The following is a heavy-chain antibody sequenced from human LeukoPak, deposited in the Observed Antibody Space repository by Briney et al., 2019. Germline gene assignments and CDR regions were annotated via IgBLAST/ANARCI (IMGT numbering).Heavy chain of an antibody. CDR2: IYTSGST. Sequence: SETLSLTCTVSGGSISSGSYYWSWIRQPAGKGLEWIGRIYTSGSTNYNPSLKSRVTISVDTSKNQFSLKLSSVTAADTAVYYCARERSSWYTQNYYYYYMDVWGKGTTVTISS. V-gene: IGHV4-61*02. J-gene: IGHJ6*03. CDR3: ARERSSWYTQNYYYYYMDV. D-gene: IGHD6-13*01. CDR1: GGSISSGSYY.